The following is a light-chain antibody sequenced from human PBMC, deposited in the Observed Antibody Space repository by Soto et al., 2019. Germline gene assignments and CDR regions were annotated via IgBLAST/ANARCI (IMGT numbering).Light chain of an antibody. V-gene: IGLV3-1*01. J-gene: IGLJ2*01. CDR3: QAWDGGTVV. CDR1: KLGDKY. CDR2: HDS. Sequence: SYELTQPPSVSVSPGQTASITCSGGKLGDKYASWYQQKPGQSPVLVIYHDSKRPSGIPERISGSNSGNTATLAITGTQAMDEADYYCQAWDGGTVVFGGGTKLTVL.